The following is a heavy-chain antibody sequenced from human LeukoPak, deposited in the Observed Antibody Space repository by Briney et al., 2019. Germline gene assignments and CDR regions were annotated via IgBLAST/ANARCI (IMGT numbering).Heavy chain of an antibody. V-gene: IGHV1-2*02. D-gene: IGHD1-26*01. CDR3: ARSGRGTYYYFDY. J-gene: IGHJ4*02. CDR1: GYTFTSYG. CDR2: INPNSGGT. Sequence: ASVKVSCKASGYTFTSYGISWVRQAPGQGLEWMGWINPNSGGTNYAQKFQGRVTMTGDTSISTAYMELSRLRSDDTAVYYCARSGRGTYYYFDYWGQGTLVTVSS.